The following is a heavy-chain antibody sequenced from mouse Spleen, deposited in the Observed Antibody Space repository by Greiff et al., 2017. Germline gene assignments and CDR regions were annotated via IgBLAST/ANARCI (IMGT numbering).Heavy chain of an antibody. V-gene: IGHV5-17*01. CDR1: GFTFSDYG. CDR2: ISSGSSTI. D-gene: IGHD2-14*01. Sequence: EVKVVESGGGLVKPGGSLKLSCAASGFTFSDYGMHWVRQAPEKGLEWVAYISSGSSTIYYADTVKGRFTISRDNAKNTLFLQMTSLRSEDTAMYYCARGRYDAAWFAYWGQGTLVTVSA. CDR3: ARGRYDAAWFAY. J-gene: IGHJ3*01.